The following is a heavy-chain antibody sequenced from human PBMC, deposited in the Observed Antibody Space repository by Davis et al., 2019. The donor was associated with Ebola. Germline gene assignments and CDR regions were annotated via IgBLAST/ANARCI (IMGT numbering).Heavy chain of an antibody. J-gene: IGHJ5*02. CDR3: ARVKGTIFGVVIRNWFDP. CDR2: MNPNSGNT. V-gene: IGHV1-8*01. CDR1: GYTFTSYD. D-gene: IGHD3-3*01. Sequence: ASVKVSCKASGYTFTSYDINWVRQATGQGLEWMGWMNPNSGNTGYAQKFQGRVTMTRNTSISTAYMELSSLRSEDTAVYYCARVKGTIFGVVIRNWFDPWGQGTLVTVSS.